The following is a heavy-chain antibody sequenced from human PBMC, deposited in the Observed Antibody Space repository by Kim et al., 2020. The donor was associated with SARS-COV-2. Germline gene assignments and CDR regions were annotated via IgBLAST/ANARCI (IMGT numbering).Heavy chain of an antibody. CDR3: ARGVTY. D-gene: IGHD2-21*02. V-gene: IGHV3-23*01. J-gene: IGHJ4*02. CDR1: GLTFSIYV. CDR2: ITSDAIT. Sequence: GGSLRLSCAASGLTFSIYVVAWVRQAPGKGLEWVSGITSDAITSYIDSVKGRFTISRDNSKNTMYLQMNNLRAEDTALYFCARGVTYWGQGTLVTVSP.